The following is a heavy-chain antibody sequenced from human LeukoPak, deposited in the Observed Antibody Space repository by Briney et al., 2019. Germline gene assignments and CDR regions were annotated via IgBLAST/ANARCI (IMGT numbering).Heavy chain of an antibody. CDR3: AKSDGSGSYYNVVYYFDY. Sequence: GGSLRLSCAASGFTFSSYAMSWVRQAPGKGLEWVSAISGSGGSTYYADSVKGRFTISRDNSKNTLYLQMNSLRAEDTAVYYCAKSDGSGSYYNVVYYFDYWGQGTLVTVSS. D-gene: IGHD3-10*01. J-gene: IGHJ4*02. CDR2: ISGSGGST. V-gene: IGHV3-23*01. CDR1: GFTFSSYA.